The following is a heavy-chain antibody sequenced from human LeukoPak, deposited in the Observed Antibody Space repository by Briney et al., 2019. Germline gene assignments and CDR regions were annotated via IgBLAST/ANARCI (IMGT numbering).Heavy chain of an antibody. D-gene: IGHD3-16*01. V-gene: IGHV3-21*01. Sequence: PGGSLRLSCAASGFTFSKYSMNWVRQAPGKGLEWVSSISSSGIYIYYADSVKGRFTISRDNAKNSLYLQMNSLRAEDTAVYYCAGNTFDYNAGGFSGWGQGTLVTVSS. CDR2: ISSSGIYI. CDR1: GFTFSKYS. J-gene: IGHJ4*02. CDR3: AGNTFDYNAGGFSG.